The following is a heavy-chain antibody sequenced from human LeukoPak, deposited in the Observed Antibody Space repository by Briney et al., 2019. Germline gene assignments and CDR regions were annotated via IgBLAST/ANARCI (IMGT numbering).Heavy chain of an antibody. CDR2: ISGRGGST. Sequence: GGSLRLSCAASGFTFSSYAMSWVRQAPGKGLEWVSAISGRGGSTYYADSVKGRFTISRDNSKNTLYLQMNSLRAEGTAVYYCAKASLKAVAGTGFDYWGQGTLVTVSS. CDR3: AKASLKAVAGTGFDY. J-gene: IGHJ4*02. CDR1: GFTFSSYA. V-gene: IGHV3-23*01. D-gene: IGHD6-19*01.